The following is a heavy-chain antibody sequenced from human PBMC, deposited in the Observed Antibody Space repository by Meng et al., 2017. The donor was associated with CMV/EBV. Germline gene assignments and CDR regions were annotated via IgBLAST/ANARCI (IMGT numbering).Heavy chain of an antibody. CDR2: IYYSGST. Sequence: LRASGLGHGLGNPRGARAHTCTFSCGHISSSSYYWGWIRQPPGKGLEWIGSIYYSGSTYYNPSLKSRVTISVDTSKNQFSLKLSSVTAAGTAVYYCARNPNEWGYWGQGTLVTVSS. D-gene: IGHD1-26*01. CDR3: ARNPNEWGY. CDR1: CGHISSSSYY. V-gene: IGHV4-39*07. J-gene: IGHJ4*02.